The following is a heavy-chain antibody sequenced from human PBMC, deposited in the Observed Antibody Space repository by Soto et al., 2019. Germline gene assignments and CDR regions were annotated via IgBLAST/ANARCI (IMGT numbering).Heavy chain of an antibody. V-gene: IGHV4-4*02. CDR2: IYHSGST. Sequence: PSETVSLTCAFSCGSIISSNWWSWVRQPPGKGLEWIGEIYHSGSTNYNPSLKSRVTISVDKSKNQFSLKLSSVTAADTAVYYCARMGQEWLVGNYYYYGMDVWGQGTTVTVSS. D-gene: IGHD6-19*01. CDR1: CGSIISSNW. CDR3: ARMGQEWLVGNYYYYGMDV. J-gene: IGHJ6*02.